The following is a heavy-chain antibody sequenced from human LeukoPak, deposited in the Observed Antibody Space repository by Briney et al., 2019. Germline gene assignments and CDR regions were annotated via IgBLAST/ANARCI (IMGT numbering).Heavy chain of an antibody. J-gene: IGHJ4*02. V-gene: IGHV3-7*01. CDR3: ARPDRGPEY. D-gene: IGHD1-14*01. CDR2: INIDGSEK. Sequence: GGSLRLSCSASGFTFSSRWMNWVRQAPGRGLEWVAIINIDGSEKHYVDSVKGRFTISRDNAKNSLYLQMNSLRAEDTAVYYCARPDRGPEYWGQGTLVIVSS. CDR1: GFTFSSRW.